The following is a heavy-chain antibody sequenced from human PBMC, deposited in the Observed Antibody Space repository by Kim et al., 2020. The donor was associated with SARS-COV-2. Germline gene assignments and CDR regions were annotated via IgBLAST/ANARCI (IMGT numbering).Heavy chain of an antibody. CDR2: IYYSGST. J-gene: IGHJ4*02. D-gene: IGHD5-18*01. CDR3: ARSPGGDSYGPDFDY. V-gene: IGHV4-59*13. Sequence: SETLSLTCTVSGGSISSYYWSWIRQPPGKGLEWIGYIYYSGSTNYNPSLKSRVTISVDTSKNQFSLKLSSVTAADPAVYYCARSPGGDSYGPDFDYWGQG. CDR1: GGSISSYY.